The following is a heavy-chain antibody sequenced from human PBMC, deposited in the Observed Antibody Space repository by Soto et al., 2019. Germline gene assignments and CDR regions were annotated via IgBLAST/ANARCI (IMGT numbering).Heavy chain of an antibody. V-gene: IGHV3-21*06. CDR1: GFTFSSYS. CDR3: ARDFKESQYYYYCMDV. Sequence: EVQLVESGGGLVKPGGSLRLSCVVSGFTFSSYSMNWVRQAPGKGLEWVSSISSSSIYTYYADSVKGRFTISRDNAENSVYLQMNSLRAEDTAVYYCARDFKESQYYYYCMDVWGKGTTVTVSS. CDR2: ISSSSIYT. D-gene: IGHD3-10*01. J-gene: IGHJ6*03.